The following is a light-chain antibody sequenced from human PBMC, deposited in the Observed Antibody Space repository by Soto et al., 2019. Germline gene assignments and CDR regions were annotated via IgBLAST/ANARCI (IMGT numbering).Light chain of an antibody. CDR2: GNS. CDR1: SSKIGATYD. CDR3: QSYDSSLSAHYV. V-gene: IGLV1-40*01. J-gene: IGLJ1*01. Sequence: SVLTPPPPVSWAPGQRGTISCPGGSSKIGATYDVQWYQQLPGTAPKLLIYGNSNRPSGVPDRFSGSKSGTSASLAITGLQADDEADYYCQSYDSSLSAHYVFGTGTKVTVL.